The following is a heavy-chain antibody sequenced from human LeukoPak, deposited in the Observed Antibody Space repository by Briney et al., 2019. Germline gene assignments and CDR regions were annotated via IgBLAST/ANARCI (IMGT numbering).Heavy chain of an antibody. CDR1: GYTFTSYD. Sequence: ASVKVSCKASGYTFTSYDINWVRQATGQGLEWMGWMNPNSGNTGYAQKFQGRVTITRNTSISTAYMELSSLRSEDTAVYYCARGTRTAMVRGVIIGDYYYYYMDVWGKGTTVTVSS. D-gene: IGHD3-10*01. CDR3: ARGTRTAMVRGVIIGDYYYYYMDV. V-gene: IGHV1-8*03. CDR2: MNPNSGNT. J-gene: IGHJ6*03.